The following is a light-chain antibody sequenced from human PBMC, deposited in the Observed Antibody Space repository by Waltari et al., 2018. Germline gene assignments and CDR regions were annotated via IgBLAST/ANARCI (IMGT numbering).Light chain of an antibody. J-gene: IGLJ2*01. CDR2: RND. V-gene: IGLV1-47*01. Sequence: QSVLTQPPSASGTPGQRVTTSCSGSVSNIGSNYVYGYFQQPPGTAPKLLIYRNDQRPSAVPDRFSGSKSGTSASLAMSRLRSEDEGDYYCAAWDDSLSGHVVFGGGTKLTVL. CDR1: VSNIGSNY. CDR3: AAWDDSLSGHVV.